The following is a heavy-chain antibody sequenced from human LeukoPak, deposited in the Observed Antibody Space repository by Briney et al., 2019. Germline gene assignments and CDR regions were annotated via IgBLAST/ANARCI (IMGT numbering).Heavy chain of an antibody. V-gene: IGHV4-39*07. CDR2: IHYSGST. D-gene: IGHD7-27*01. CDR1: GGSISSSSYY. Sequence: KPSETLSLTCTVSGGSISSSSYYWGWNRQPPGKGLEWIGTIHYSGSTSCNPSLESRVTISVDPSKNQFSLKVTSVTAADTAVYFCARGFRGDNFDYWGQGTLVTVSS. CDR3: ARGFRGDNFDY. J-gene: IGHJ4*02.